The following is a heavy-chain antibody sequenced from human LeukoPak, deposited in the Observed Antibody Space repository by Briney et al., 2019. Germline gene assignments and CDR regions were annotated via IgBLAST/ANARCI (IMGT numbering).Heavy chain of an antibody. CDR2: IYTSGST. CDR3: ARDDCSGGSCSFDF. CDR1: GGSISSYY. J-gene: IGHJ4*02. D-gene: IGHD2-15*01. V-gene: IGHV4-4*07. Sequence: PSETLSLTCTVSGGSISSYYWTWIRQSAGKGLEWIGRIYTSGSTNYNPSLKSRVTMSVDTSKNQFSLKLSSVTAADTAVYYCARDDCSGGSCSFDFWGQGSLVTVSS.